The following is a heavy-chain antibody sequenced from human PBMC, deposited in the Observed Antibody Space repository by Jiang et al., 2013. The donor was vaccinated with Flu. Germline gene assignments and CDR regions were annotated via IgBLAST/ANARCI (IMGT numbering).Heavy chain of an antibody. J-gene: IGHJ6*02. V-gene: IGHV3-30-3*01. CDR2: ISYDGSNK. D-gene: IGHD1-26*01. CDR1: GFTFSSYA. Sequence: VQLVESGGGVVQPGRSLRLSCAASGFTFSSYAMHWVRQAPGKGLEWVAVISYDGSNKYYADSVKGRFTISRDNSKNTLYLQMNSLRAEDTAVYYCARDVRAVIVGAHYYYYYYGMDVWGQGTTVTVSS. CDR3: ARDVRAVIVGAHYYYYYYGMDV.